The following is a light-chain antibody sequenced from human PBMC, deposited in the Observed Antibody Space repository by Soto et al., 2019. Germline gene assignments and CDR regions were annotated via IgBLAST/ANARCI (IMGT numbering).Light chain of an antibody. CDR3: SSYRGSSEAVV. CDR2: EVS. J-gene: IGLJ2*01. Sequence: QSALTQPASVSGSPGQSITISCTGTSSDVGGYDYVSWYQQHPGKAPKLLIYEVSHRPSGVSHRFSGSKSGNTASLTISGRQAEDEADYYCSSYRGSSEAVVFGGGTKVTVL. V-gene: IGLV2-14*01. CDR1: SSDVGGYDY.